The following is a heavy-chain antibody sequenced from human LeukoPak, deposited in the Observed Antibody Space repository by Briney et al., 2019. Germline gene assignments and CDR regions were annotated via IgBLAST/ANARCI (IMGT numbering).Heavy chain of an antibody. CDR3: TRALGTYYYGSGSYGY. CDR2: IIPIFGPA. J-gene: IGHJ4*02. CDR1: GGTFSTYA. Sequence: ASVKVSCKASGGTFSTYAISWVRQAAGHGLEWMGGIIPIFGPANYAQKLQGRVTITTDESTSTAYMEVSSLRSEDTVVYYCTRALGTYYYGSGSYGYWGPGTLVTVSS. V-gene: IGHV1-69*05. D-gene: IGHD3-10*01.